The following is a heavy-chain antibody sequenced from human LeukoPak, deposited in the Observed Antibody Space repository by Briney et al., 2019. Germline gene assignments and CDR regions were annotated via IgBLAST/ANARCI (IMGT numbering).Heavy chain of an antibody. CDR1: GGSISSYY. J-gene: IGHJ1*01. D-gene: IGHD3-22*01. CDR2: IYTSGST. Sequence: SETLSLTCTVSGGSISSYYWSWIRQPPGKGLEWIGYIYTSGSTNYNPSLKSRVTISVDTSKNQFSLKLSSVTAADTAVYYCARADSSGYYYHPPGPEYLQHWGQGTLVTVSS. CDR3: ARADSSGYYYHPPGPEYLQH. V-gene: IGHV4-4*09.